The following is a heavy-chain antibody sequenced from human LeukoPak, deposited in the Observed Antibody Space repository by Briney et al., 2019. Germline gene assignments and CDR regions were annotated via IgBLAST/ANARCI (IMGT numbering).Heavy chain of an antibody. D-gene: IGHD6-19*01. CDR2: ISAYNGNT. CDR3: ARDRAVAGTRFMDYYYGMDV. CDR1: GYTFTSYG. J-gene: IGHJ6*02. V-gene: IGHV1-18*01. Sequence: GASVKVSCKASGYTFTSYGISWVRQAPGQGLEWMGWISAYNGNTNYAQKLQGRVTMTTDTSTSTAYMELRSLRSDDTAVYYCARDRAVAGTRFMDYYYGMDVWGQGTTVTVSS.